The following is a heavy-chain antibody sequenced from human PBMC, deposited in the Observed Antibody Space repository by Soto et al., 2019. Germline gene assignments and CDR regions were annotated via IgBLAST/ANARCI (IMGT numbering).Heavy chain of an antibody. V-gene: IGHV3-30*18. J-gene: IGHJ6*02. Sequence: GGSLRLSCAASGFTFSSYDMHWVRQAPGQGLEWVTVISYDGSNKYYADPVKGRFTISRDNSKNTLYLQMNSLRAEDTAVYYSAKDSYCSGGSCRYYYYGMDVWGQGTMVTVSS. CDR1: GFTFSSYD. D-gene: IGHD2-15*01. CDR3: AKDSYCSGGSCRYYYYGMDV. CDR2: ISYDGSNK.